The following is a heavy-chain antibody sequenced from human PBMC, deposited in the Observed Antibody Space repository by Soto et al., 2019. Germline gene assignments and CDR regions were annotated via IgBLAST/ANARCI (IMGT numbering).Heavy chain of an antibody. CDR2: INVGNGNT. J-gene: IGHJ4*01. D-gene: IGHD2-21*01. Sequence: GASVKVSCKASGFSFTSYEMHWVRQAPGQSLEWMGWINVGNGNTEYSQRVQGRVTITRDISASTVYMQLSSLTFADTAVYYCARDERFHFDYWGQGSLDTVSS. CDR3: ARDERFHFDY. CDR1: GFSFTSYE. V-gene: IGHV1-3*01.